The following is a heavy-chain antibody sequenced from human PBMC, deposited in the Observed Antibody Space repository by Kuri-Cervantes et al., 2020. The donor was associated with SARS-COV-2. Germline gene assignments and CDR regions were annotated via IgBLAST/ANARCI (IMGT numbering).Heavy chain of an antibody. Sequence: GESLKISCTGSGFTFGDYAMSWFRQATGKGLEWVGFIRIIAYGATTEYAASVKGRFTISRDDSKTIAYLQMHSLKTEDTAVYYCTRGMTVDSYFDYWGQGTPVTVSS. CDR3: TRGMTVDSYFDY. CDR2: IRIIAYGATT. D-gene: IGHD2-15*01. CDR1: GFTFGDYA. J-gene: IGHJ4*02. V-gene: IGHV3-49*03.